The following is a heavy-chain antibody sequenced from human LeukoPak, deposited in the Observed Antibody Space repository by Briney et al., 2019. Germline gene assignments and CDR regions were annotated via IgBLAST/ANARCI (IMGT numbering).Heavy chain of an antibody. CDR1: GFTFSSYA. CDR3: AKDQPGGGRITIFGVVIGPFDY. CDR2: ISYDGSNK. Sequence: GGSLRLSCAASGFTFSSYAMHWVRQAPGKGLEWVAVISYDGSNKYYADSVKGRFTISRDNSKNTLYLQMNSLRAEDTAVYYCAKDQPGGGRITIFGVVIGPFDYWGQGTLVTVSS. D-gene: IGHD3-3*01. J-gene: IGHJ4*02. V-gene: IGHV3-30-3*01.